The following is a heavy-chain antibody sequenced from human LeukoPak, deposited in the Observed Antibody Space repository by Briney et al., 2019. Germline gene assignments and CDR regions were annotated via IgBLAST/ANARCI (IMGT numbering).Heavy chain of an antibody. V-gene: IGHV4-4*07. J-gene: IGHJ3*02. CDR2: IYSSGST. Sequence: SETLSLTCTGSGVSISSYYWSWIPQSAGKGLEWIGRIYSSGSTNYNPSLKSRVTMSVDTSKNQFSLKLSSVTAADTAVYYCARDAPANAFDIWGQGTMVTVSS. CDR1: GVSISSYY. CDR3: ARDAPANAFDI.